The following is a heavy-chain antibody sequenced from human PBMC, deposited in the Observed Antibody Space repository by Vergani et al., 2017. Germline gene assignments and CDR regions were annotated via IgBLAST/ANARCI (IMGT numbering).Heavy chain of an antibody. CDR3: ACGGPDYYDSSGYYPGGDY. CDR2: IIPIFGTA. D-gene: IGHD3-22*01. V-gene: IGHV1-69*01. J-gene: IGHJ4*02. CDR1: GGTFSSYA. Sequence: QVQLVQSGAEVKKPGSSVKVSCKASGGTFSSYAISWVRQAPGQGLEWMVGIIPIFGTANYAQQFQGRVTITADESTSTAYMELCSLRSEDTAVYYCACGGPDYYDSSGYYPGGDYWGQGTLVTVSS.